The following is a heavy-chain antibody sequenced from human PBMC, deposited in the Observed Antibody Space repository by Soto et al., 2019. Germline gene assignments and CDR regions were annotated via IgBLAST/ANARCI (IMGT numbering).Heavy chain of an antibody. CDR3: AIEGPRPYYYYGMDV. J-gene: IGHJ6*02. D-gene: IGHD6-6*01. CDR2: ISTYNGDA. Sequence: ASVKVSCKSSGYTFSTSGISWVRQAPGQGLEWMGWISTYNGDANYAQRFQGRVTMTTDTSTSTTFMELRSLRSDDTAVYYCAIEGPRPYYYYGMDVWGQGTTVTVSS. V-gene: IGHV1-18*01. CDR1: GYTFSTSG.